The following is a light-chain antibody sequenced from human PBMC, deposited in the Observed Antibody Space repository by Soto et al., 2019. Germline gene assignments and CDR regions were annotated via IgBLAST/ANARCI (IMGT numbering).Light chain of an antibody. CDR2: DVT. CDR1: STDVGGYKY. J-gene: IGLJ1*01. V-gene: IGLV2-14*01. Sequence: VLTQPASVSGSPGQSIAISCTGTSTDVGGYKYVSWYQQNPGKAPKLMIYDVTSRPSGVSDRFSGSKSGNTASLIISGLQPEDEADYYCISYTSSDTYVFGTGTKVTVL. CDR3: ISYTSSDTYV.